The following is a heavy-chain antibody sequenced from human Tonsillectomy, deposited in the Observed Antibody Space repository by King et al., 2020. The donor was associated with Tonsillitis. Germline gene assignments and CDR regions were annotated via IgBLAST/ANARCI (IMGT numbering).Heavy chain of an antibody. CDR3: ARERSVVTGLDY. D-gene: IGHD4-23*01. Sequence: QLVQSGGGVVQPGRSLRLSCAASGFTFSSYAMHWVRQAPGKGLEWVAIISYDGSKKYSADSVTGRVTISRDNSKNTRFLQMNNLRPGDTAVYYCARERSVVTGLDYWGQGTLVTVSS. CDR1: GFTFSSYA. J-gene: IGHJ4*02. V-gene: IGHV3-30-3*01. CDR2: ISYDGSKK.